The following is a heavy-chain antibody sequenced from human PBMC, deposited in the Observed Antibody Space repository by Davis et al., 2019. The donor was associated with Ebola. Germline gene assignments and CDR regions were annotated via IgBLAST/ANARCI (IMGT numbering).Heavy chain of an antibody. CDR3: ARGPGYSYGLDY. J-gene: IGHJ4*02. CDR1: GGSISSYY. Sequence: MPGGSLRLSCTVSGGSISSYYWSWIRQPPGKGLEWIGYIYYSGSTNYNPSLKSRVTISVDTSKNQFSLKLSSVTAADTAAYYCARGPGYSYGLDYWGQGTLVTASS. CDR2: IYYSGST. V-gene: IGHV4-59*01. D-gene: IGHD5-18*01.